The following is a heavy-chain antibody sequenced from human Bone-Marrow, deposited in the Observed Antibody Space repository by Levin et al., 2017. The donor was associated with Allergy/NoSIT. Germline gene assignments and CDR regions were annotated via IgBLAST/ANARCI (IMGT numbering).Heavy chain of an antibody. CDR3: VADLAVAVHDVFDI. D-gene: IGHD6-19*01. CDR2: VVVDSGDT. Sequence: GASVNVSCRASGFSFSDSVIQWVRQARGQRPEWIGWVVVDSGDTDYAQKFEDRVTITRDMSTRTAYMELYSLRSEDTAVYYCVADLAVAVHDVFDIWGQGTMVTVSS. J-gene: IGHJ3*02. V-gene: IGHV1-58*02. CDR1: GFSFSDSV.